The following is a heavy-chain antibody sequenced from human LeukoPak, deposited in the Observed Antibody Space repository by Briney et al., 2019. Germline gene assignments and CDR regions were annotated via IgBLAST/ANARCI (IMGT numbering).Heavy chain of an antibody. CDR3: ARRYCSGSSGSSCSHFDC. CDR1: GFTFSSYG. CDR2: IWYDGSNK. V-gene: IGHV3-33*01. Sequence: GGSLRLSCAASGFTFSSYGMHWVRQAPGKGLEWVAVIWYDGSNKYYADSVKSRFTISRDNSKNTLYLQMGSLRAEDMAVYYCARRYCSGSSGSSCSHFDCWGQGTLVTVSS. J-gene: IGHJ4*02. D-gene: IGHD2-15*01.